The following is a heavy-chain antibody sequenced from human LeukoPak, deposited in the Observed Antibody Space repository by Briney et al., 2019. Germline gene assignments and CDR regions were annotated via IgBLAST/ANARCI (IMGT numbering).Heavy chain of an antibody. CDR3: ARDFRFLEDY. CDR1: GFTFSSYW. J-gene: IGHJ4*02. V-gene: IGHV3-7*01. CDR2: IKGDGSEK. Sequence: GGSLRLSCAASGFTFSSYWMTWVRQAPGKGVEWVGNIKGDGSEKYYVDSVKGRLTISRDNAKNSLYLQMKSLRAEDTAVYYCARDFRFLEDYWGQGTLVTVSS. D-gene: IGHD3-3*01.